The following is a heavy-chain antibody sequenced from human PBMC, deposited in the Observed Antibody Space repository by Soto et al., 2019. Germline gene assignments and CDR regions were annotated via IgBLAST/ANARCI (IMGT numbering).Heavy chain of an antibody. CDR1: GFSFRNNG. CDR2: ISYDGSNK. Sequence: PGGSLRLSCVVSGFSFRNNGMHWVRQAPGKGLEWVAIISYDGSNKYYADSVKGRFTISRDNSKNTLHLQINSLRVEDTAVYYCAKDRVESGLGEIDYWGQGTLVTVSS. J-gene: IGHJ4*02. V-gene: IGHV3-30*18. CDR3: AKDRVESGLGEIDY. D-gene: IGHD3-16*01.